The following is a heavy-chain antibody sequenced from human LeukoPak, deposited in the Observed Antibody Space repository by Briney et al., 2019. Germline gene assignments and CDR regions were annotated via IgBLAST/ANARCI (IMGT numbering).Heavy chain of an antibody. V-gene: IGHV5-51*01. CDR2: ILPSDSHT. J-gene: IGHJ5*02. CDR3: GRRMFSDTRFDP. Sequence: GGSPQISCKASGYHFPNYWIGRGRQLPGEGPEWMGIILPSDSHTIYTPSFQGQLTILADTSTATAYLHWSSLGASDASIYSCGRRMFSDTRFDPWGQGTLVTVSS. CDR1: GYHFPNYW. D-gene: IGHD3-10*02.